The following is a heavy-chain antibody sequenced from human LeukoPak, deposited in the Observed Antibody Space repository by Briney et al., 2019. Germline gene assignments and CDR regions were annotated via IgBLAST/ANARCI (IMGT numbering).Heavy chain of an antibody. CDR3: ARDDFWSGYFDY. V-gene: IGHV4-39*07. CDR2: IYYSGST. Sequence: SETLSLTCTVSGGSISSSSYYWGWIRQPPGKGLEWIGSIYYSGSTYYNPSLKSRVTISVDTSKNQFSLKLSSVAAADTAVYYCARDDFWSGYFDYLGQGTLVTVSS. D-gene: IGHD3-3*01. J-gene: IGHJ4*02. CDR1: GGSISSSSYY.